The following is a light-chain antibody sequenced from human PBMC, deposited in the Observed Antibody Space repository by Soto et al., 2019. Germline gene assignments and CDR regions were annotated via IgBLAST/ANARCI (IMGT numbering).Light chain of an antibody. CDR3: QHYNDYSRV. CDR2: KAS. Sequence: DIQMTQSPSTLSASIGDRVTITCRASQSVDSWLAWYQQQPGKAPKLLIYKASSLQTGVPSRFSGSVSGTEFTLTISSLQTDDFATYYCQHYNDYSRVFGQGTKVEIK. J-gene: IGKJ1*01. CDR1: QSVDSW. V-gene: IGKV1-5*03.